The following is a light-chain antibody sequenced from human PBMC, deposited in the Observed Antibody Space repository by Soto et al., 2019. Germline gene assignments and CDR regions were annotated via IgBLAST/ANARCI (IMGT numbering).Light chain of an antibody. Sequence: EIVLTQSPATLSLSPGERATLSCRASQSVSSYLAWYQQKPGQAPRLLIYDASNRATGIPARFSGSGSGTDFTLPISSLEPEDFAVYYCQQRSNWPRLTFGGGTKVDI. J-gene: IGKJ4*01. CDR1: QSVSSY. CDR3: QQRSNWPRLT. CDR2: DAS. V-gene: IGKV3-11*01.